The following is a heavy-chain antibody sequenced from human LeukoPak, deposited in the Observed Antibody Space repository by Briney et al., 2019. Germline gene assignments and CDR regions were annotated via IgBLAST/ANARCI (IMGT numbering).Heavy chain of an antibody. CDR1: GYTLTELS. J-gene: IGHJ4*02. V-gene: IGHV1-24*01. Sequence: GASVKVSCKVSGYTLTELSMHWVRQAPGKGLEWMGGFDPEDGETIYAQKFQGRVTMTEDTSTDAAYMELSSLRSEDTAVYYYATIPRSSWRYYFDYWGQGTLVTVSS. CDR3: ATIPRSSWRYYFDY. D-gene: IGHD6-13*01. CDR2: FDPEDGET.